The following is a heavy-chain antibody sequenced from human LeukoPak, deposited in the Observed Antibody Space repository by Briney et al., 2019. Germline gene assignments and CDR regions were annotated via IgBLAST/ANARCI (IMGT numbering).Heavy chain of an antibody. V-gene: IGHV3-23*01. CDR2: ISGSGGST. CDR3: AKSPWGSSWYGGEYFQH. J-gene: IGHJ1*01. CDR1: GFTFSSYA. D-gene: IGHD6-13*01. Sequence: GASLRLSCAASGFTFSSYAMSWVRQTPGKGLEWVSAISGSGGSTYYADSVKGRFTISRDNSKNTLYLQMNSLGAEDTAVYYCAKSPWGSSWYGGEYFQHWGQGTLVTVSS.